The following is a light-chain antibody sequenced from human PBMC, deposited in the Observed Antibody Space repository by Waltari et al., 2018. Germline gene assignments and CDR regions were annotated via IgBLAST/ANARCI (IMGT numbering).Light chain of an antibody. CDR2: EVN. Sequence: QSALTQPASVSGSPGQSITISCSGTSSDVGASNLISWYQQHPGKVPTLMIYEVNKRPSGVCNRFSGSKSDNTASLTISGLQAEDEADYYCCSYAGRSTLVFGGGTKLTVL. V-gene: IGLV2-23*02. CDR3: CSYAGRSTLV. CDR1: SSDVGASNL. J-gene: IGLJ3*02.